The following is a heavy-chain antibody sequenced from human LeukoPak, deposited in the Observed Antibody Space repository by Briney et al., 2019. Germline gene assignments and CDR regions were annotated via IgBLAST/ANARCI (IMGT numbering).Heavy chain of an antibody. CDR1: GFSFSSYW. CDR3: TSYNWGAPRDY. J-gene: IGHJ4*02. V-gene: IGHV3-7*01. Sequence: GGSLRLSCEGSGFSFSSYWMTWVRQSPGKGPEWVANIKQDESERYTVDSVKGRFTISRDNAKNTLFLQMNRLRAEDTAVYYCTSYNWGAPRDYWGQGILVTASS. D-gene: IGHD7-27*01. CDR2: IKQDESER.